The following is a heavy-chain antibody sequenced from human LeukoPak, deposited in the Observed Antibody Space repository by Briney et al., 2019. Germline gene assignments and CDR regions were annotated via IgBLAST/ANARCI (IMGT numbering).Heavy chain of an antibody. CDR1: GYTFTSYY. CDR2: INPSGGST. V-gene: IGHV1-46*01. D-gene: IGHD4-23*01. J-gene: IGHJ6*03. Sequence: ASVKVSCKASGYTFTSYYMHWVRQAPGQGLEWMGIINPSGGSTSYAQKFQGRVTMTRDTSTSTVYMELSSLRSEDTAVYYCARSYGGNSGVTITDCYYYYMDVWGKGTTVTVSS. CDR3: ARSYGGNSGVTITDCYYYYMDV.